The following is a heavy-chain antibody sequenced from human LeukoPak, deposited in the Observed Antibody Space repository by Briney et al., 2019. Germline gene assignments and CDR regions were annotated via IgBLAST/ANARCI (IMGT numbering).Heavy chain of an antibody. CDR1: GGSISSSSYY. J-gene: IGHJ4*02. V-gene: IGHV4-39*01. CDR3: AAYCSGGSCRLDY. D-gene: IGHD2-15*01. Sequence: MRSETLSLTCTVSGGSISSSSYYWGWIRQPPGKGLEWIGSIYYSGSTYYNPSLKSRVTISVDTSKNQFSLKLSSVTAADTVVYYCAAYCSGGSCRLDYWGQGTLVTVSS. CDR2: IYYSGST.